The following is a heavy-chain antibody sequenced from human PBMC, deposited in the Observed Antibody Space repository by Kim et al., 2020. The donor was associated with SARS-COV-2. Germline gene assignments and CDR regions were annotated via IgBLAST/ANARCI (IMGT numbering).Heavy chain of an antibody. D-gene: IGHD3-10*01. J-gene: IGHJ4*02. V-gene: IGHV3-7*01. CDR2: SET. CDR3: ARRTFGELN. Sequence: SETYYVDSVKGRFTISRDNAKNSVYLQMNSLRVEDTAVYYCARRTFGELNGGQGTLVTVSS.